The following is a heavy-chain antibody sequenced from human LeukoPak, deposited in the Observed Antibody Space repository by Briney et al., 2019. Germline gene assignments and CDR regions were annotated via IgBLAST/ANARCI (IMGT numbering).Heavy chain of an antibody. CDR1: GLNLRNYV. V-gene: IGHV3-30*02. CDR3: AKEGCSYGYTYYYYYMDV. Sequence: GGSLRLSCAVSGLNLRNYVFHWVRQAPGKGLEWVALIRSDGITKYYADSVKGRFIVSRDNSKNTLYLQMNSLRAEDTAVYYCAKEGCSYGYTYYYYYMDVWGKGTTVTVSS. CDR2: IRSDGITK. D-gene: IGHD5-18*01. J-gene: IGHJ6*03.